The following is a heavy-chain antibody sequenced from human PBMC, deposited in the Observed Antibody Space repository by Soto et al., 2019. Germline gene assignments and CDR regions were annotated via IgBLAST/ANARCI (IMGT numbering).Heavy chain of an antibody. CDR3: ARDLWGYCGTDCYPLDV. CDR1: GDSINRGAYY. D-gene: IGHD2-21*02. V-gene: IGHV4-61*08. CDR2: MYNTGST. Sequence: PSETLSLTCTVSGDSINRGAYYWTWIRQPPGEGLEWIGYMYNTGSTVYNPSFKSRVTISVDTSKNQFSLKLNSVTAADTAVYYCARDLWGYCGTDCYPLDVWGQGTTVTVSS. J-gene: IGHJ6*02.